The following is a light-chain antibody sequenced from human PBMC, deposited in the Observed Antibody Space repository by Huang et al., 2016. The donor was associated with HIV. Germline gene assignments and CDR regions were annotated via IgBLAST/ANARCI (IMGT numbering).Light chain of an antibody. CDR2: GAS. CDR3: QQYNKWPPYT. CDR1: GSILRN. V-gene: IGKV3-15*01. J-gene: IGKJ2*01. Sequence: VMTQSPATLSVSPGARATLSCRACGSILRNLAWYQQRPGQPPILLIYGASARLPGIPDRFRGSWSGTEFSLTISSLQSEDFAVYYCQQYNKWPPYTFGQGTKLEIK.